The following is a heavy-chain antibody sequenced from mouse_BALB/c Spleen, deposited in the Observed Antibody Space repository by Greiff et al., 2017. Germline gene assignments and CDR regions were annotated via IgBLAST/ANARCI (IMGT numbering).Heavy chain of an antibody. CDR1: GYTFTDYN. CDR2: IYPYNGGT. J-gene: IGHJ4*01. CDR3: AREGDYYAMDY. V-gene: IGHV1S29*02. Sequence: EVHLVESGPELVKPGASVKISCKASGYTFTDYNMHWVKQSHGKSLEWIGYIYPYNGGTGYNQKFKSKATLTVDNSSSTAYMELRSLTSEDSAVYYCAREGDYYAMDYWGQGTSVTVSS.